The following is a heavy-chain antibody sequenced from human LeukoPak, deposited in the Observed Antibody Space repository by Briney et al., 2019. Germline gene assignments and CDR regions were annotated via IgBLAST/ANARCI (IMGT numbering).Heavy chain of an antibody. CDR2: ISGSGGST. CDR1: GFTFSSYG. D-gene: IGHD3-22*01. CDR3: AKLPSWAYYDSSGYVYYFDY. J-gene: IGHJ4*02. Sequence: PGGSLRLSCAASGFTFSSYGMSWVRQAPGKGLEWVSAISGSGGSTYYADSVKGRFTISRDNSKNTLYLQMNSLRAEDTAVYYCAKLPSWAYYDSSGYVYYFDYWGQGTLVTVSS. V-gene: IGHV3-23*01.